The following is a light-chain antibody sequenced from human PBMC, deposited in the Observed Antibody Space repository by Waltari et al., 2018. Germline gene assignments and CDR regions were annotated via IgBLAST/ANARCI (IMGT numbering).Light chain of an antibody. V-gene: IGKV3-20*01. J-gene: IGKJ1*01. CDR3: QHYESLPVT. Sequence: EIVLTQSPGTPSLSPGERATLSCRASQSLRIYLAWSQQKLGQAPRLLIYHASTRATGIPDRFSGSGSGTDFSLTISRLEPEDFAVYYCQHYESLPVTFGQGTKVEIK. CDR2: HAS. CDR1: QSLRIY.